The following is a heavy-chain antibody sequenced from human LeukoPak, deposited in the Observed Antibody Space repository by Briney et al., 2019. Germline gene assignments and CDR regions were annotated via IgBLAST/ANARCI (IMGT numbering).Heavy chain of an antibody. Sequence: GGSLILSCAASGFTFSSYGMHWVRQAPGKGLEWVAFIRYDGSNKFYADSVKGRFTISRDNSKNTLYLQMNSLRAEDTAVYYCAKDQQGCSGGSCYVDYFDYWGQGTLVTVSS. D-gene: IGHD2-15*01. CDR3: AKDQQGCSGGSCYVDYFDY. CDR1: GFTFSSYG. J-gene: IGHJ4*02. CDR2: IRYDGSNK. V-gene: IGHV3-30*02.